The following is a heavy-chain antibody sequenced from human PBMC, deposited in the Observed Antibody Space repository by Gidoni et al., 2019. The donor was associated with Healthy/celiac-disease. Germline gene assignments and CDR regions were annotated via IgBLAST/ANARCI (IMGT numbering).Heavy chain of an antibody. J-gene: IGHJ6*02. CDR2: IIPIFGTA. CDR1: GGTFSSYA. Sequence: GSSVKVSCKASGGTFSSYAISWVRQAPGQGLEWMGGIIPIFGTANYAQKFQGRVTITADESTSTAYMELSSLRSEDTAVYYCAGRLYSSSWNYYYYGMDVWGQGTTVTVSS. V-gene: IGHV1-69*01. D-gene: IGHD6-13*01. CDR3: AGRLYSSSWNYYYYGMDV.